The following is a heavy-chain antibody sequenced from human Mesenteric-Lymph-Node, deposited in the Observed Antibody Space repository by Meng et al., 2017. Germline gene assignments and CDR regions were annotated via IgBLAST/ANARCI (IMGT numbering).Heavy chain of an antibody. CDR1: GLTFSDAW. CDR2: IKGGRGAGPT. Sequence: GESLKISCVVYGLTFSDAWMNWVRQAPGKGLEWVGRIKGGRGAGPTDYSTTEKDRFTISRDNSKNTLYLQMDSLKIDDTAVYYCAWSGNFWGKFASWGQGTRVTVSS. V-gene: IGHV3-15*05. CDR3: AWSGNFWGKFAS. D-gene: IGHD3-3*01. J-gene: IGHJ4*02.